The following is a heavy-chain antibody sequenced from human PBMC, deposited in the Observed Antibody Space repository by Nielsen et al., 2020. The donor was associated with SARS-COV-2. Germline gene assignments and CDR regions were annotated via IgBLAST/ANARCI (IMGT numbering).Heavy chain of an antibody. CDR3: ARVDYDSSGYYPSYFDY. Sequence: GESLKISCAASGFTFSSYGMHWVRQAPGKGLEWVAVIWYDGSNKYYADSVKGRFTISRDNSKNTLYLQMNSLRAEDTAVYYCARVDYDSSGYYPSYFDYWGQGTLVTVSS. CDR1: GFTFSSYG. D-gene: IGHD3-22*01. CDR2: IWYDGSNK. J-gene: IGHJ4*02. V-gene: IGHV3-33*01.